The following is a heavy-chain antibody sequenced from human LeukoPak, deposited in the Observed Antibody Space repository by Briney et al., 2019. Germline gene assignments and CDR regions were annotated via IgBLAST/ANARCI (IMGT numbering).Heavy chain of an antibody. CDR3: ARQRLRGISYFGF. J-gene: IGHJ4*02. CDR1: GYSFTSFW. Sequence: GESLRISCQGSGYSFTSFWIGWVRQMPGKGLEWMGIIYPGDSDTRYSPSFQGQVTISADKSINTASLQWSSLKASDTAMYYCARQRLRGISYFGFWGQGTLVTVSS. CDR2: IYPGDSDT. V-gene: IGHV5-51*01. D-gene: IGHD3-10*01.